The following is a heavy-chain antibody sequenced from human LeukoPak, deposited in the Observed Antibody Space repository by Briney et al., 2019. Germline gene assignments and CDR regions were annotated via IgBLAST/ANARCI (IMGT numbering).Heavy chain of an antibody. CDR1: GFTFSSYA. Sequence: GGSLRLACAASGFTFSSYAMSWVRQAPGKGLEWVSAISGSGGSTYYADSVKGRFTISRDNTKKSLYLQLNSLRPEDSAVYYCARPRGCGSARCNNFDYWGQGTLVTVSS. J-gene: IGHJ4*02. CDR3: ARPRGCGSARCNNFDY. CDR2: ISGSGGST. V-gene: IGHV3-23*01. D-gene: IGHD2-2*01.